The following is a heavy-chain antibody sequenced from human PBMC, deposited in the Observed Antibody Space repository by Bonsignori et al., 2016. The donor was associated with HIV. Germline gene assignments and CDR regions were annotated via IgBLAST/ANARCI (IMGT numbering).Heavy chain of an antibody. CDR1: GGSISSYY. J-gene: IGHJ2*01. Sequence: GSLRLSCTVSGGSISSYYWSWIRQPAGKGLEWIGHIYTTGNTKYNPSLKSRVTMSVDTSKIQFSLRLSSVTAADTAVYYCARSDLRDWYFDLWGRGTLVTVSS. CDR2: IYTTGNT. V-gene: IGHV4-4*07. CDR3: ARSDLRDWYFDL.